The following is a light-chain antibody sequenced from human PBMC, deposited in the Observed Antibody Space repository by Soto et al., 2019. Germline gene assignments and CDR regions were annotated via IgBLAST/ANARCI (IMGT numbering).Light chain of an antibody. CDR3: AAWDDSLDGYV. Sequence: QSVLTQPPSASGTPGQRVTISCSGSSSNIGGNAVNWFQQLPGTAPKLLIYAHNSRPSGVPDRFSGSKSGTSASLAISGLQSDDEADYYCAAWDDSLDGYVFVTGTKLTVL. CDR2: AHN. J-gene: IGLJ1*01. V-gene: IGLV1-44*01. CDR1: SSNIGGNA.